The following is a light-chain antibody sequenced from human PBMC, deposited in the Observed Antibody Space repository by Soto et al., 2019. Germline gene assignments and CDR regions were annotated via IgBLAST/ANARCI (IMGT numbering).Light chain of an antibody. CDR2: DAS. CDR1: QSVSSY. V-gene: IGKV3-11*01. J-gene: IGKJ4*01. CDR3: QQRSNWPLRHT. Sequence: EIVLTQSPATLSLSPGERATLSCRASQSVSSYLAWYQQKPGQAPRLLIYDASNRATGIPVRFSGSGSGTDFTLTISGLEPEDFAVYYCQQRSNWPLRHTFGGGTKVEIK.